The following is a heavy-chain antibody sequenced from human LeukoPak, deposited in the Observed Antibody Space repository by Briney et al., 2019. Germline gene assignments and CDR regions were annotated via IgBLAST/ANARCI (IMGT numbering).Heavy chain of an antibody. CDR3: ATDSMRGTHDY. CDR2: ISHSGANT. CDR1: GFTFSDSA. J-gene: IGHJ4*02. V-gene: IGHV3-23*01. D-gene: IGHD2-2*01. Sequence: PGGSLRLSCAASGFTFSDSAMDWVRQAPGKGLEWVSLISHSGANTYYADSVKGRFTISRDNSKNTLYLQMNSLRAEDTAVYYCATDSMRGTHDYWGQGTLVTVSS.